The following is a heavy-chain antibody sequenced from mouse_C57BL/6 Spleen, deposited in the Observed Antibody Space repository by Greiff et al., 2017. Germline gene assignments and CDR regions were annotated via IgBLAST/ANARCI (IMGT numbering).Heavy chain of an antibody. D-gene: IGHD1-1*01. CDR1: GYTFTDYE. V-gene: IGHV1-15*01. J-gene: IGHJ2*01. CDR3: TSPTVESVDY. CDR2: IDPEAGGT. Sequence: VQLQQSGAELVRPGASVTLSCKASGYTFTDYEMHWVKQTPVHGLAWIGAIDPEAGGTAYNQKFKGKAILTADKASSTAYMARRSLTSEDSAFYDCTSPTVESVDYWGQGTTLTVSS.